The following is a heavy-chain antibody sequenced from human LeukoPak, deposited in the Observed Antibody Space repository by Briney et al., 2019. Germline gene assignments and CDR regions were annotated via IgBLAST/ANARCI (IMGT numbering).Heavy chain of an antibody. V-gene: IGHV3-21*01. Sequence: NPGGSLRLSCAASGFTFSSYSMNWVRQAPGKGLEWVSSISSGGMWIYYADSLKGQFTISRDNAKNSLYLQMKSLRVEDTAVYYCARDAGGRTQREGWFDPWGQGTLVTVSS. CDR1: GFTFSSYS. CDR2: ISSGGMWI. J-gene: IGHJ5*02. CDR3: ARDAGGRTQREGWFDP. D-gene: IGHD1-26*01.